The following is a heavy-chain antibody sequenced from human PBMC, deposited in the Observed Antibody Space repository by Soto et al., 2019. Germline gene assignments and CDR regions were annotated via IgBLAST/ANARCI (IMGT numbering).Heavy chain of an antibody. CDR3: TAWGWGGDFGAA. CDR2: TKNKAASYAT. Sequence: EVPLVESGGGLIQPGESLRLSCSTSGFTFSDSYIDWVRQAPGKGLEWVGRTKNKAASYATEYAASVKGRFSISRDXSQNSLYLQMNSLKIDDTAVYYCTAWGWGGDFGAAWGQETQVIVSS. V-gene: IGHV3-72*01. J-gene: IGHJ4*02. CDR1: GFTFSDSY. D-gene: IGHD2-21*01.